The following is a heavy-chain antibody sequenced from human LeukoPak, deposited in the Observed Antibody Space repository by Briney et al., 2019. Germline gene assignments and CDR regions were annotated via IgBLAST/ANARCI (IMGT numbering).Heavy chain of an antibody. V-gene: IGHV3-33*01. CDR1: GFTFSSYG. J-gene: IGHJ4*02. CDR3: ARDPPQYGDYEGYYFDY. Sequence: GGSLRLSCAASGFTFSSYGMHWVRQAPGKGLEWVAVIWYDGSNKYYADSVKGRFTISRDNSKNTLYLQMNSLRAEDTAVYYCARDPPQYGDYEGYYFDYWGQGTLVTVSS. CDR2: IWYDGSNK. D-gene: IGHD4-17*01.